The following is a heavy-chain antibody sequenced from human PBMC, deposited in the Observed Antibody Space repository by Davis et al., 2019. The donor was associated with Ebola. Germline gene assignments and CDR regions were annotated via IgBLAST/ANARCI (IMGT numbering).Heavy chain of an antibody. D-gene: IGHD3-16*01. J-gene: IGHJ6*02. V-gene: IGHV3-21*01. CDR2: ISSSSSYI. CDR3: ARDRPLDFFFGDYYGMDV. CDR1: GFTFSSYS. Sequence: GESLKISCAASGFTFSSYSMNWVRQAPGKGLEWVSSISSSSSYIYYADSVKGRFTISRDNAKNSLFLQLNSLRAEDTAVYYCARDRPLDFFFGDYYGMDVWGQWTTVTVSS.